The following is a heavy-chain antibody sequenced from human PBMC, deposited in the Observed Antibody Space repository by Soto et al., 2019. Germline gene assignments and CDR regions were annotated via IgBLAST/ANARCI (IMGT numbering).Heavy chain of an antibody. CDR2: INPGSGVT. Sequence: ASVKVSCKASGYSFTKYHMHWVRQAPGQGLEWMGWINPGSGVTNQAQKFQGRVTMTRDTSITTTYMELNSLTSNDTAVYYCARVAGHKNARFDTWGQGALVTVSS. J-gene: IGHJ4*02. V-gene: IGHV1-2*02. CDR1: GYSFTKYH. D-gene: IGHD1-1*01. CDR3: ARVAGHKNARFDT.